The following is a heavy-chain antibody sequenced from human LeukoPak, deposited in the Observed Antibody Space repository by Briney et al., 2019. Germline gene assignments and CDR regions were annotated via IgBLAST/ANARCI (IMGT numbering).Heavy chain of an antibody. Sequence: PGGSLRLSCAASGFPFSTYSMSWVRQAPGKGLEWVSAIRGGGGDTYYADSVKGRFTISRDNSKDTLSLQMNSLRAEDTAVYYCAKISWDARGTFSWGLRTRVTVSS. D-gene: IGHD2-15*01. J-gene: IGHJ5*02. CDR3: AKISWDARGTFS. V-gene: IGHV3-23*01. CDR2: IRGGGGDT. CDR1: GFPFSTYS.